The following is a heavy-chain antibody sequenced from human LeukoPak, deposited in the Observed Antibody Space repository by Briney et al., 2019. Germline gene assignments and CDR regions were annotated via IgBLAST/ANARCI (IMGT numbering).Heavy chain of an antibody. CDR1: GGSISSYY. CDR3: ARGVYIAAAQYAY. J-gene: IGHJ4*02. CDR2: IYYSGTT. D-gene: IGHD6-13*01. V-gene: IGHV4-59*01. Sequence: PSQTLSLTCTVSGGSISSYYWSWIRQPPGKGLEWIGYIYYSGTTNYNPSLKSRVTISVDTSKNQFSLKLSSVTAADTAVYYCARGVYIAAAQYAYWGQGTLVTVSS.